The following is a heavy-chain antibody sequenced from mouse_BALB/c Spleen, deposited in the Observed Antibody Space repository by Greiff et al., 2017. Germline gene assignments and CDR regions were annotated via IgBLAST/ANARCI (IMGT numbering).Heavy chain of an antibody. D-gene: IGHD1-1*01. CDR2: IDPYNGGT. Sequence: LQESGPELVKPGASVKVSCKASGYAFTSYNMYWVKQSHGKSLEWIGYIDPYNGGTSYNQKFKGKATLTVDKSSSTAYMHLNSLTSEDSAVYYCARSYGSSFYYAMDYWGQGTSVTVSS. V-gene: IGHV1S135*01. CDR3: ARSYGSSFYYAMDY. CDR1: GYAFTSYN. J-gene: IGHJ4*01.